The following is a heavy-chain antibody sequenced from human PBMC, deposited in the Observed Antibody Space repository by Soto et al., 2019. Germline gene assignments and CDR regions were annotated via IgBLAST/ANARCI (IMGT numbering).Heavy chain of an antibody. CDR1: GGSISSGDYY. Sequence: QVQLQESGPGLVKPSQTLSLTCTVSGGSISSGDYYWSWIRQPPGKGLEWIGYIYYSGSTYYNPSLKSRVTISVDTSKNQFSLMLSSVTAADTAVYYCARWWSGSRQGFDPWGQGTLVTVSS. CDR3: ARWWSGSRQGFDP. V-gene: IGHV4-31*03. CDR2: IYYSGST. J-gene: IGHJ5*02. D-gene: IGHD3-3*01.